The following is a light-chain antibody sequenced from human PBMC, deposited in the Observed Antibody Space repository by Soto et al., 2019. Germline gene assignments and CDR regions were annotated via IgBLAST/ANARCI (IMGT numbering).Light chain of an antibody. V-gene: IGLV2-14*01. J-gene: IGLJ1*01. Sequence: QSALTQPASVSGSPGQSITISCTGTSSDVGGYNYVSWYQQHPGKAPKLMIYEVSNRPSGVSNRFSGSKSGNTASLNISGLQAEDEADYYCSSYTSSSTYVFGTGTKVTVL. CDR1: SSDVGGYNY. CDR3: SSYTSSSTYV. CDR2: EVS.